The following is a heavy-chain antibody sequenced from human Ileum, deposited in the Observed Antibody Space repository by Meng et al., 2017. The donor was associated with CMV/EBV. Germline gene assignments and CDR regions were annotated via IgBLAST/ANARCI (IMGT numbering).Heavy chain of an antibody. CDR1: GYIFTGYY. CDR3: ARDTPEYSDSSGYPTLAY. J-gene: IGHJ4*02. D-gene: IGHD3-22*01. CDR2: INPNTGGT. Sequence: ASVKVSCKASGYIFTGYYLFWVRQAPGQGLEWMGWINPNTGGTKYAQKFQGRVALTRDTSTSTAYMDLTRLTSDDTAIYYCARDTPEYSDSSGYPTLAYWGQGTLVNVAS. V-gene: IGHV1-2*02.